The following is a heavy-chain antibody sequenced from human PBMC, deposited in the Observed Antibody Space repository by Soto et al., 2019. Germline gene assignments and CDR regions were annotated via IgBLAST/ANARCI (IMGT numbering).Heavy chain of an antibody. J-gene: IGHJ4*02. CDR1: GGSISSYY. CDR3: ARRWGYSFDY. D-gene: IGHD7-27*01. V-gene: IGHV4-39*01. Sequence: SETLSLTCTVSGGSISSYYWGWIRRPPGKGLEWIGSIYYSGSTYYNPSLKSRVTISVDTSKNQFSLKLSSVTAADTAVYYCARRWGYSFDYWGQGTLDTVSS. CDR2: IYYSGST.